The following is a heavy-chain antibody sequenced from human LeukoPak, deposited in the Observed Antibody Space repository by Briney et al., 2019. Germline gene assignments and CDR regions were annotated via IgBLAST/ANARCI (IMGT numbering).Heavy chain of an antibody. CDR1: GFTFSSYG. CDR2: IWFDGSNE. V-gene: IGHV3-33*01. D-gene: IGHD2/OR15-2a*01. CDR3: ARDSTYTMDL. Sequence: GGSLRLSCAASGFTFSSYGMHWVRQAPGKGLEWVALIWFDGSNEYYADSVKGRFTISRDNSKNTLYLQMNSLRAEDTAVYYCARDSTYTMDLWGRGTTVTVSS. J-gene: IGHJ6*02.